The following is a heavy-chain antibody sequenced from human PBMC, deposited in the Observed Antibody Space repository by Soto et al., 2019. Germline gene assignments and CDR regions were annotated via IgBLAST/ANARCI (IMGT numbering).Heavy chain of an antibody. Sequence: ASVKVACKASGGTFSSYAISWVRQAPGQGLEWMGGIIPIFGTANYAQKFQGRVTITADESTSTAYMELSSLRSEDTAVYYCARAGSSSGYRGYYYYGMDVWGQGTTVTVSS. V-gene: IGHV1-69*13. CDR3: ARAGSSSGYRGYYYYGMDV. J-gene: IGHJ6*02. D-gene: IGHD3-22*01. CDR1: GGTFSSYA. CDR2: IIPIFGTA.